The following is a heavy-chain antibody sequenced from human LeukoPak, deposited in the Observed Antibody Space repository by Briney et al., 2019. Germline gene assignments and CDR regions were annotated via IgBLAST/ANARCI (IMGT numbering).Heavy chain of an antibody. D-gene: IGHD3-22*01. Sequence: GGSLRLSCAASGFTFDDYAMHWVRQAPGKGLEWVSLISWDGGSTYYADSVKGRFTISRDNSKNSLYLQMNSLRAEDTALYYCAKGSSGYGYYYMDVWGKGTTVTVSS. V-gene: IGHV3-43D*03. CDR2: ISWDGGST. CDR1: GFTFDDYA. CDR3: AKGSSGYGYYYMDV. J-gene: IGHJ6*03.